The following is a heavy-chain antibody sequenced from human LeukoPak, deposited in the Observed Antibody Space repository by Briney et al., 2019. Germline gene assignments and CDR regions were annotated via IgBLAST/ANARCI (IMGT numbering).Heavy chain of an antibody. CDR3: ARGPETAMVPRY. Sequence: PGGSLRLSCAASGFTFSSYAMHWVRQAPGKGLEWVSVIYSGGSTYYADSVKGRFTISRDNSKNTLYLQMSSLRVEDTAVYYCARGPETAMVPRYWGQGTLVTVSS. J-gene: IGHJ4*02. D-gene: IGHD5-18*01. CDR2: IYSGGST. CDR1: GFTFSSYA. V-gene: IGHV3-53*01.